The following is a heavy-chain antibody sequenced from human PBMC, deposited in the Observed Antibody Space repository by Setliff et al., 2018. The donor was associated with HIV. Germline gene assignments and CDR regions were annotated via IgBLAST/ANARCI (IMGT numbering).Heavy chain of an antibody. V-gene: IGHV4-59*01. CDR1: GGSISSYY. Sequence: PETLSLTCTVSGGSISSYYWSWIRQPPGKGLEWIGYIYYSGSTNYNPSLKSRVTISVDTSKNQFSLKLSSVTAADTAVYYCARVSSGWTYYYYYYMDVWGKGTTVTVSS. D-gene: IGHD6-19*01. J-gene: IGHJ6*03. CDR2: IYYSGST. CDR3: ARVSSGWTYYYYYYMDV.